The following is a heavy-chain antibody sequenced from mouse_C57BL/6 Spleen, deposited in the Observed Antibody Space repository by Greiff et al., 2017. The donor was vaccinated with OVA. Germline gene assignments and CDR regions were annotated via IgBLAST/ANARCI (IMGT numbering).Heavy chain of an antibody. Sequence: VQLQQPGAELVKPGASVKLSCKASGYTFTSYWMQWVKQRPGQGLEWIGEIDPSDSYTNYNQKFKGKATLTVDTSSSTAYMQLSSLTSEDSAVYYCARRGFYDGYYVGYFDVWGTGTTVTVAS. D-gene: IGHD2-3*01. V-gene: IGHV1-50*01. CDR3: ARRGFYDGYYVGYFDV. CDR2: IDPSDSYT. CDR1: GYTFTSYW. J-gene: IGHJ1*03.